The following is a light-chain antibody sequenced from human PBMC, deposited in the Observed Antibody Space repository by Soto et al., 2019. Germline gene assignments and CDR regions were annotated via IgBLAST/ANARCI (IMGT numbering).Light chain of an antibody. J-gene: IGLJ1*01. V-gene: IGLV3-1*01. CDR3: QAWDSSTWAYV. CDR2: QDS. Sequence: SYELTQPPSVSVSPGQTASITYSGDKLGDKYACWYQQKPGQSPVLVIYQDSKRPSGIPERFSGSNSGNTATLTISGTQAMDEADYYCQAWDSSTWAYVFGTGTKLTVL. CDR1: KLGDKY.